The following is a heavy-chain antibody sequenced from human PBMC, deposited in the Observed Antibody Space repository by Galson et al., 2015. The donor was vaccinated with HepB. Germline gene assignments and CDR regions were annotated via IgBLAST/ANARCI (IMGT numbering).Heavy chain of an antibody. D-gene: IGHD3-3*01. Sequence: SLRLSCAASGFTVSSNFMTWVRQAPGKGLEWVSVIYSAGDTYYADSVKGRFAISRDNSRNTLYLQLNSLRAEDTAVYYCARGRGRGVDFWSGYYRADLHYWGQGTLVTVSS. CDR1: GFTVSSNF. J-gene: IGHJ4*02. CDR2: IYSAGDT. CDR3: ARGRGRGVDFWSGYYRADLHY. V-gene: IGHV3-66*01.